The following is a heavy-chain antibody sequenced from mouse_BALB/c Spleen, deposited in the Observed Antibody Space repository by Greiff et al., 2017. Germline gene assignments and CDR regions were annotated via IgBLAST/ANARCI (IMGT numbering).Heavy chain of an antibody. Sequence: EVKLQESGGGLVQPGGSMKLSCVASGFTFSNYWMNWVRQSPEKGLEWVAEIRLKSNNYATHYAESVKGRFTISRDDSKSSVYLQMNNLRAEDTGIYYCTRYGNYYWGQSTTLTVSS. V-gene: IGHV6-6*02. CDR3: TRYGNYY. D-gene: IGHD2-1*01. CDR2: IRLKSNNYAT. J-gene: IGHJ2*01. CDR1: GFTFSNYW.